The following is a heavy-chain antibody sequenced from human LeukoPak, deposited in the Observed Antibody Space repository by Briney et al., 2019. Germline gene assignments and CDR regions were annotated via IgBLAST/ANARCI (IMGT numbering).Heavy chain of an antibody. Sequence: GASVKVSCKASGGTFSSYAISWVRQAPGQGLEWMGRIFPIFGIANYAQKFQGRVTITADKSTSTAYMELSSLRSEDTAVYYCARDLTGYCSSTSCPMGYWGQGTLVTVSS. CDR2: IFPIFGIA. CDR1: GGTFSSYA. D-gene: IGHD2-2*01. V-gene: IGHV1-69*04. CDR3: ARDLTGYCSSTSCPMGY. J-gene: IGHJ4*02.